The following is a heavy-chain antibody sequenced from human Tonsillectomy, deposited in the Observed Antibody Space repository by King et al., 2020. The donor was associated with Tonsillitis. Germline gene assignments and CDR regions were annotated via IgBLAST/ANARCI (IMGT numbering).Heavy chain of an antibody. CDR2: INYSGST. Sequence: LQLQESGPGLVKPSETLSLTCTVSGGSISSSSYNWGWIRQPTGKGLEWIGSINYSGSTNYNPSLKSRVTISVDTSKNQFSLKLSSVTAADTAVYYCARQGGIYDCVWGSERPSPVHDYWGQGTLVTVSS. J-gene: IGHJ4*02. CDR1: GGSISSSSYN. CDR3: ARQGGIYDCVWGSERPSPVHDY. V-gene: IGHV4-39*01. D-gene: IGHD3-16*01.